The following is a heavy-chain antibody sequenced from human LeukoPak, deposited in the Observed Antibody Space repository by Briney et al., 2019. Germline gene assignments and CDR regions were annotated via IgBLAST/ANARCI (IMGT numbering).Heavy chain of an antibody. V-gene: IGHV4-39*01. CDR2: IYYSGST. Sequence: SETLSLTCTVSGGSISSSSYYWGWIRQPPGKGLEWIGSIYYSGSTYYNPSLKSRVTISVDTSKNQFSLKLSSVTAADTAVYYCVNFGVVIRWGQGTLVTVSS. J-gene: IGHJ4*02. CDR1: GGSISSSSYY. D-gene: IGHD3-3*01. CDR3: VNFGVVIR.